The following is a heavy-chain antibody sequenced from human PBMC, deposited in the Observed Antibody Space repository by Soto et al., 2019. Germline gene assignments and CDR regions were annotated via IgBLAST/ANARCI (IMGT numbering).Heavy chain of an antibody. J-gene: IGHJ4*02. D-gene: IGHD4-17*01. Sequence: QVQLVESGGGVVQPGRSLRLSCAASGFTFSSYGMHWVRQAPGKGLEWVAVIWYDGSNKYYADSVKGRFTISRDNSKNALYLQMNSLRAEDTAVYYWARGVTIHIWGMFDYWGQGNLVTVSS. CDR3: ARGVTIHIWGMFDY. CDR1: GFTFSSYG. CDR2: IWYDGSNK. V-gene: IGHV3-33*01.